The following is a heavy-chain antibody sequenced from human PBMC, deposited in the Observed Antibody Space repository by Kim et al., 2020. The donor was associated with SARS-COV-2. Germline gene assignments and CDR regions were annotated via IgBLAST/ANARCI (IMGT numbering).Heavy chain of an antibody. CDR3: ARRNSGWNDAFDV. Sequence: SETLSLTCSVSGVSMYSSGYYWGWIRQPPGEGLEWIGSVYDSGSTYYNPSLKSRLTISVDTSKQQFSLKLSSASAADTAMYYCARRNSGWNDAFDVWGQG. CDR2: VYDSGST. V-gene: IGHV4-39*01. J-gene: IGHJ3*01. CDR1: GVSMYSSGYY. D-gene: IGHD6-19*01.